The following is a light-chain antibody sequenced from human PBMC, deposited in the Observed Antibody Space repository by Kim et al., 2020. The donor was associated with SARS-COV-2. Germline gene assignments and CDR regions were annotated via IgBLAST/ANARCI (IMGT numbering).Light chain of an antibody. CDR3: QQYNNWPPLT. V-gene: IGKV3-15*01. CDR1: QSVSSD. J-gene: IGKJ4*01. CDR2: GAS. Sequence: SPWERATLSCRASQSVSSDLTWYQQKPGQAPRLLIYGASTRATGIPARFIGSGSGTEFTLTISSLQSEDFAVYYCQQYNNWPPLTVGGGTKVEIK.